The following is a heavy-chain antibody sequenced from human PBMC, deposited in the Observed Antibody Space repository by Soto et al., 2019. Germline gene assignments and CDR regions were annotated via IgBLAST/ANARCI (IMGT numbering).Heavy chain of an antibody. CDR2: FDPEDSDR. D-gene: IGHD6-19*01. Sequence: ASVKVSCKVSGYSLSELSMHWVRQAPGKGLEWMGGFDPEDSDRIYAQKFQGRVTMTEDTSTDTAYLEVSSLRSDDTAVYYCARGVSGWYLSFSGYFDYWGQGTLVTVSS. CDR1: GYSLSELS. V-gene: IGHV1-24*01. CDR3: ARGVSGWYLSFSGYFDY. J-gene: IGHJ4*02.